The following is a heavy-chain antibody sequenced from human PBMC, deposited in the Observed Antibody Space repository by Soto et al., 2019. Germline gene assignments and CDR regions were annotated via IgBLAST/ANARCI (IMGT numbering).Heavy chain of an antibody. V-gene: IGHV3-9*01. CDR2: ITWNSRVL. CDR1: GLNFDDFA. Sequence: GGSLRLSCVGTGLNFDDFAMHWVRQAPGKGLEWVSGITWNSRVLAYADSVKGRFTISRDNARNSLYLQMDSLRDEDTALYYCAKGRYDFWSPYYFDYWGQGTLVTVSS. CDR3: AKGRYDFWSPYYFDY. J-gene: IGHJ4*02. D-gene: IGHD3-3*01.